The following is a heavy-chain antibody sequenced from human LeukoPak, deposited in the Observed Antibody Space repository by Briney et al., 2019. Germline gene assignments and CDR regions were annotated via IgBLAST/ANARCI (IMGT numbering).Heavy chain of an antibody. J-gene: IGHJ5*01. Sequence: GGSLRLSCAASGFTFSSYWMHWVRQTPGKGLMWVARIKSDGSTIYADSVQGRFTISRDNAKNMVYLQMNRLRADDTAIYYCTRAITYFYGSVTYDWFDSWGHGTRVTVSS. CDR1: GFTFSSYW. D-gene: IGHD3-10*01. V-gene: IGHV3-74*01. CDR3: TRAITYFYGSVTYDWFDS. CDR2: IKSDGST.